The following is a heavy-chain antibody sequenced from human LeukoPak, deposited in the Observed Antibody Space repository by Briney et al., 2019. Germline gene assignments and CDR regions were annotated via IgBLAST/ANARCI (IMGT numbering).Heavy chain of an antibody. CDR3: ATPCITMVRGVICY. CDR2: IIPIFGTA. V-gene: IGHV1-69*13. J-gene: IGHJ4*02. CDR1: GGTFSSYA. D-gene: IGHD3-10*01. Sequence: GASVKVSCTASGGTFSSYAISWVRQAPGQGLEWMGGIIPIFGTANYAQKFQGRVTITADESTSTAYMELSSLRSEDTAVYYCATPCITMVRGVICYWGQGTLVTVSS.